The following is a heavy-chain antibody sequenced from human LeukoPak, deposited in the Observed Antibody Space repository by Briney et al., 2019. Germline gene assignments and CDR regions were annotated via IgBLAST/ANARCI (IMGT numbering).Heavy chain of an antibody. J-gene: IGHJ3*02. CDR2: IYYSGII. CDR3: ARLEGVTQGRDI. D-gene: IGHD3-3*01. Sequence: SETLSLTCSVSGGSISSGSCHWGWIRQPPGKGLEWIGSIYYSGIIYYNPSLKSRVTISIDTSRNQFSLTLSSVTAADTAVYYCARLEGVTQGRDIWGQGTMVTVSS. V-gene: IGHV4-39*01. CDR1: GGSISSGSCH.